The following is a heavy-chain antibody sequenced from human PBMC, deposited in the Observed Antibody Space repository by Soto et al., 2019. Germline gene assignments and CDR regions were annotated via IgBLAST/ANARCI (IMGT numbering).Heavy chain of an antibody. CDR3: ARGSGPNDAFDV. CDR2: IYYSGST. Sequence: QVQLQESGPGLVKPSETLSLTCTVSGGSVSSGSYYWSWIRQPPGKGLEWIGYIYYSGSTNYNPSPTSRVTISGDTSTNPFSLKLSSVTAADTAVYDGARGSGPNDAFDVWGQGTMVTVSS. D-gene: IGHD2-15*01. J-gene: IGHJ3*01. V-gene: IGHV4-61*01. CDR1: GGSVSSGSYY.